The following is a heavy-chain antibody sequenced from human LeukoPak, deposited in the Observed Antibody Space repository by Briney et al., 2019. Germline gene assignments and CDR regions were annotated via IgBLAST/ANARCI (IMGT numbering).Heavy chain of an antibody. CDR3: ALGSYDFWSGYPIDYYYYGMVV. V-gene: IGHV3-7*01. J-gene: IGHJ6*02. D-gene: IGHD3-3*01. CDR1: GFTFSSYW. CDR2: IKQDGSEK. Sequence: GGSLRLSCAASGFTFSSYWMSWVRQAPGKGLEWVANIKQDGSEKYYVDSVKGRFTISRDNAKNSLYLQMNSRRAEDTAVYYCALGSYDFWSGYPIDYYYYGMVVWGQGTTVTVSS.